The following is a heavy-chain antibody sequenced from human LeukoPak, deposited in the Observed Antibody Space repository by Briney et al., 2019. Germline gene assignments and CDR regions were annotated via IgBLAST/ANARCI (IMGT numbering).Heavy chain of an antibody. CDR1: GGSFSGYY. CDR3: AKKSQPGVDMATIHFDH. D-gene: IGHD5-24*01. V-gene: IGHV4-34*01. CDR2: INHSGST. Sequence: SETLSLTCAVYGGSFSGYYWSWIRQPPGKGLEWIGEINHSGSTNYNPSLKSRVTISVDTSKNQFSLKLSSVTAADTAVYYCAKKSQPGVDMATIHFDHGGQGTLVTVSS. J-gene: IGHJ4*02.